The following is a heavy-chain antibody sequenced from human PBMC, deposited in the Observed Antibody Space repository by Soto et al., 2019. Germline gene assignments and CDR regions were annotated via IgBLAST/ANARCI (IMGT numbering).Heavy chain of an antibody. CDR2: ISSSSSYI. D-gene: IGHD3-3*01. CDR3: AREGYYDFWSGYYTGYFDY. V-gene: IGHV3-21*01. Sequence: GSLRLSCAASGFTFSSYSMNWVRQGPGKGLEWVSSISSSSSYIYYADSVKGRFTISRDNAKNSLYLQMNSLRAEDTAVYYCAREGYYDFWSGYYTGYFDYWGQGTLVTVSS. CDR1: GFTFSSYS. J-gene: IGHJ4*02.